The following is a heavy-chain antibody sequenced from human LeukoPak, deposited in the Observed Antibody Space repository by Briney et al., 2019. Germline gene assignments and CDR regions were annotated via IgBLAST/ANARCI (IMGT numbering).Heavy chain of an antibody. D-gene: IGHD6-13*01. J-gene: IGHJ5*02. CDR3: ARSAAAGNHWFDP. Sequence: GGSLRLSCAASGFTFSDYYMSWIRQAPGKGLEWISYISSSSSYTNYADPVKGRFTISRDNAKNSLYLQMNSLRAEDTAVYYCARSAAAGNHWFDPWGQGTLVTVSS. CDR2: ISSSSSYT. CDR1: GFTFSDYY. V-gene: IGHV3-11*03.